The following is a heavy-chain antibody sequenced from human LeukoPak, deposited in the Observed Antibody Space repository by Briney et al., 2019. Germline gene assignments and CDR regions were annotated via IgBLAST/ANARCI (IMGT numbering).Heavy chain of an antibody. J-gene: IGHJ4*02. Sequence: ASVKVSCKASGYTLMRYYMYWVRQAPGQXXXXXXIINPSGGSTTHAQKFXGXVAXTTDTSTSTVYMELSGLTSEDTAVYYCARVHDYGDLRYLDYWGQGTLVTVSS. CDR1: GYTLMRYY. CDR2: INPSGGST. D-gene: IGHD4-17*01. V-gene: IGHV1-46*01. CDR3: ARVHDYGDLRYLDY.